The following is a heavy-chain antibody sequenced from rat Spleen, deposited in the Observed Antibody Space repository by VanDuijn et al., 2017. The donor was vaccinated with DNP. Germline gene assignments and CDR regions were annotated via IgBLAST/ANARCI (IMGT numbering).Heavy chain of an antibody. J-gene: IGHJ4*01. CDR1: GHSITNSYR. CDR2: INGAGNT. Sequence: EVQLQESGPGLVKPSQSLSLTCSVTGHSITNSYRWNWIRKFPGKKLEWMGYINGAGNTNYNPSLRSRISITRDTSKNQFFLQMNSVTTEDTATYYCAALGGYYAMDAWGQGTSVTVSS. CDR3: AALGGYYAMDA. V-gene: IGHV3-3*01. D-gene: IGHD1-1*01.